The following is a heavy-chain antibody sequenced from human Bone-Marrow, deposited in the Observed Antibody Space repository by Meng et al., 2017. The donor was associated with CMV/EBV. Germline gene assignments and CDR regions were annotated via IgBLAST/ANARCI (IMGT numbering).Heavy chain of an antibody. CDR2: INHSGST. Sequence: SETLSLTCAVYGGSFSGYYWSWIRQPPGKGLEWIGEINHSGSTNYNPSLKSRVTISVDTSKNQFSLKLSSVTAADTAVYYCATLRWDGSYRSFDYWGQGTLVTVSS. J-gene: IGHJ4*02. CDR3: ATLRWDGSYRSFDY. V-gene: IGHV4-34*01. CDR1: GGSFSGYY. D-gene: IGHD1-26*01.